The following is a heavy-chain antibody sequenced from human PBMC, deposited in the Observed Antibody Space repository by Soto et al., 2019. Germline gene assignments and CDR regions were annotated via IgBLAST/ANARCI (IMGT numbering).Heavy chain of an antibody. CDR2: ITSSTGYI. D-gene: IGHD1-26*01. Sequence: EVQLVESGGGLVKPGGSLRLSCAASGFTFSSYSMNWVRQAPGKGLEWVSSITSSTGYIDYADSVKGRFTISRDNAKNSLYLQMNGLRAEDTAVYYCARMRGSYDFGCWGQGTLVTVSS. CDR1: GFTFSSYS. V-gene: IGHV3-21*06. J-gene: IGHJ4*02. CDR3: ARMRGSYDFGC.